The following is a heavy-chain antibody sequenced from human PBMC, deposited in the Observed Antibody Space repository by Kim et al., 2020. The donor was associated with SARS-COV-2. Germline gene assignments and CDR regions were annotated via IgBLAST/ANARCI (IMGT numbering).Heavy chain of an antibody. V-gene: IGHV3-11*04. J-gene: IGHJ4*02. Sequence: ADSVKGRFTISRDNAKNSLYLQMNSLRAEDTAVYYCARELGIAAAGRMDYWGQGTLVTVSS. D-gene: IGHD6-13*01. CDR3: ARELGIAAAGRMDY.